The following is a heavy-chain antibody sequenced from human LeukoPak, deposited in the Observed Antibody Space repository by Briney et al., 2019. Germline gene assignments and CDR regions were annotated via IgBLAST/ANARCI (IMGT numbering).Heavy chain of an antibody. CDR1: GFTFSNHY. J-gene: IGHJ4*02. CDR3: ARVQGCTNGVCYYYFDY. CDR2: TRNKTKSYTT. D-gene: IGHD2-8*01. Sequence: PGGSLRLSCAASGFTFSNHYMDWVRQAPGKGLEWVGRTRNKTKSYTTEYAASVKDRFTISRDDSKNSLYLQMNSLRTEDTAVYYCARVQGCTNGVCYYYFDYWGQGTLVTVSS. V-gene: IGHV3-72*01.